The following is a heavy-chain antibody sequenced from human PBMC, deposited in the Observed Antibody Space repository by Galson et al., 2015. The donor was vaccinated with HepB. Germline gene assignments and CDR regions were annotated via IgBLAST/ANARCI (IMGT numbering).Heavy chain of an antibody. J-gene: IGHJ6*02. CDR2: ISYDGSNK. D-gene: IGHD1-26*01. CDR3: AKSYRGSYYLQYYYYGMDV. CDR1: GFTFSSYG. V-gene: IGHV3-30*18. Sequence: SLRLSCAASGFTFSSYGMHWVRQAPGKGLEWVAVISYDGSNKYYADSVKGRFTISRDNSKNTLYLQMNSLRAEDTAVYYCAKSYRGSYYLQYYYYGMDVWGQGTTVTVSS.